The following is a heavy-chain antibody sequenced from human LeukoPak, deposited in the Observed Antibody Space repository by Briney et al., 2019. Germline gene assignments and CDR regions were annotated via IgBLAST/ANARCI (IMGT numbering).Heavy chain of an antibody. V-gene: IGHV1-8*01. CDR3: ARSGGTRYYYYMDV. J-gene: IGHJ6*03. Sequence: ASVKVSCKASGYTFTSYDINWVRQATGQGLEWMGWMNPNSGNTGYAQKFQGRVTMTRNTSISTAYTELSSLRSEDTAVYYCARSGGTRYYYYMDVWGKGTTVTVSS. CDR2: MNPNSGNT. D-gene: IGHD2-8*01. CDR1: GYTFTSYD.